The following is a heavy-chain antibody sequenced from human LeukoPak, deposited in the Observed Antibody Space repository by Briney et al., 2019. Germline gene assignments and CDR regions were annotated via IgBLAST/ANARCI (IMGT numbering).Heavy chain of an antibody. CDR2: ISGSGGST. CDR1: GFTFSSYA. Sequence: GGSLRLSCAASGFTFSSYAMSWVRQAPGKGLEWVSAISGSGGSTYYADSVKGRFTISRDNSKNTLYLQMNSLRAEDTAVYYCAKSYGPYSSGWYTDYWGQGTLVTVSS. D-gene: IGHD6-19*01. CDR3: AKSYGPYSSGWYTDY. V-gene: IGHV3-23*01. J-gene: IGHJ4*02.